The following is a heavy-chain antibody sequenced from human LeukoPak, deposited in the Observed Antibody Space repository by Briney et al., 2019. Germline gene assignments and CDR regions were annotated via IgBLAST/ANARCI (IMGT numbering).Heavy chain of an antibody. Sequence: SETLSLTCTVPGGSITSKNYYCGWIRHSPGKGLEWLGSIHYSGRSYYNPSLKSRVFISVDTSKSQFFLRVSSVTVADTAIYYCARQQGYYDFETATAFPPYYFDSWGQGTLVTSSS. V-gene: IGHV4-39*01. J-gene: IGHJ4*02. CDR2: IHYSGRS. CDR1: GGSITSKNYY. D-gene: IGHD3-3*01. CDR3: ARQQGYYDFETATAFPPYYFDS.